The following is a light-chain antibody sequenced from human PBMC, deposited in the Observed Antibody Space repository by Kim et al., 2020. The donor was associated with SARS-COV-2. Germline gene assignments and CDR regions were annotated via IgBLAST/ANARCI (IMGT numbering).Light chain of an antibody. Sequence: SVSPGARATLSCRASQSVSSNLAWYQQKPGQAPRLLIYGASTRATGIPARFSGSGSGTEFTLTISSLQSEDFAVYYCQQYNNWPYTFGQGPKLEI. CDR1: QSVSSN. V-gene: IGKV3-15*01. CDR2: GAS. CDR3: QQYNNWPYT. J-gene: IGKJ2*01.